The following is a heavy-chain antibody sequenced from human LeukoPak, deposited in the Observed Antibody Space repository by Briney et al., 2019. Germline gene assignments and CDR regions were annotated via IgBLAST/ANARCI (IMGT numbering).Heavy chain of an antibody. V-gene: IGHV3-48*04. CDR2: ISSSSNPI. J-gene: IGHJ4*02. CDR1: GFTFNIYN. CDR3: ARAPSGYDNSNDY. Sequence: PGGSLRLSCAASGFTFNIYNINWVRQAPGKGLEWVSYISSSSNPIYYADSVKGRFTISRDNAKNSVYLQMNSLRAEDTAVYYCARAPSGYDNSNDYWGQGTLVTVSS. D-gene: IGHD5-12*01.